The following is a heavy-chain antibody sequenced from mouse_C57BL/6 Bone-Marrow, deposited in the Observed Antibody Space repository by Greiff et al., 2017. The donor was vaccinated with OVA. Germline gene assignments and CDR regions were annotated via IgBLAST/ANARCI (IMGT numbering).Heavy chain of an antibody. J-gene: IGHJ3*01. CDR3: AISSYDTFAY. CDR1: GYTFTSYG. Sequence: QVQLQQSGAELARPGASVKLSCKASGYTFTSYGISWVKQRTGQGLEWIGKLYPRSGNTYYNEKFKGKATLTADKSSSTAYMELRSLTSEDSAVYFCAISSYDTFAYWGQGTLVTVSA. CDR2: LYPRSGNT. D-gene: IGHD1-1*01. V-gene: IGHV1-81*01.